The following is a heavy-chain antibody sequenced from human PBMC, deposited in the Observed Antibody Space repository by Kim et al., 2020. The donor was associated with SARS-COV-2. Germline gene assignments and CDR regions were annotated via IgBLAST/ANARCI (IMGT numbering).Heavy chain of an antibody. CDR2: IRSKANSYAT. CDR3: TRVPPYSNSWWDAFDI. J-gene: IGHJ3*02. D-gene: IGHD6-13*01. V-gene: IGHV3-73*01. Sequence: GGSLRLSCAASGFTFSDSAMYWVRQASGKGLEWVGRIRSKANSYATAYDVSVKGRFIISRDDSKNTAYLQMNSLKTEDKAIYYCTRVPPYSNSWWDAFDIWGQGTMVTVSS. CDR1: GFTFSDSA.